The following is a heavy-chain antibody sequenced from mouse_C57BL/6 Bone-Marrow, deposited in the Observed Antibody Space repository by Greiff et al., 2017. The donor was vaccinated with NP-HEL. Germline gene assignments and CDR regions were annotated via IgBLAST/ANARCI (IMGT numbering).Heavy chain of an antibody. CDR2: IDPSDSYT. J-gene: IGHJ2*01. CDR1: GYTFTSYW. D-gene: IGHD2-4*01. V-gene: IGHV1-69*01. CDR3: ARWGDYALYFDY. Sequence: QVQLQQPGAELVMPGASVKLSCKASGYTFTSYWMHWVKQRPGQGLEWIGEIDPSDSYTNYNQKFKGKSTLTVAKSSSTAYRQLSSLTSEDSAVYYCARWGDYALYFDYWGQGTTLTVSS.